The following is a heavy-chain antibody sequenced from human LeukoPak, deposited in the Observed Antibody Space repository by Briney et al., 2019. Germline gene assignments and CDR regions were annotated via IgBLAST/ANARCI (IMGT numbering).Heavy chain of an antibody. V-gene: IGHV3-48*01. D-gene: IGHD2/OR15-2a*01. Sequence: GGSLRLSCAASGFTFSSYSMNWVRQAPGKGLEWVSYISSSSSTIYYADSVKGRFTISRDNAKNSLYLQMNSLRAEDTAVYYCARDRRYFGIDNWGQGTLVTVSS. CDR3: ARDRRYFGIDN. CDR2: ISSSSSTI. J-gene: IGHJ4*02. CDR1: GFTFSSYS.